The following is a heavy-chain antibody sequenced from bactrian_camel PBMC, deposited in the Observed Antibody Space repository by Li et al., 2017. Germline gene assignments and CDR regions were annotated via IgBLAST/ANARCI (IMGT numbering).Heavy chain of an antibody. CDR2: IRVIDGYA. Sequence: QLVESGGGSAQAGGSLRLSCEASRQSYCMAWFRQVPGKEREVIATIRVIDGYAIYVDSVRGRFTISQDNAKNTVYLQMNSLKPEDTAMYYCAASQRSPWVECGRRATTDWGYWGQGTQVTVS. V-gene: IGHV3-3*01. D-gene: IGHD3*01. CDR1: RQSYC. J-gene: IGHJ6*01. CDR3: AASQRSPWVECGRRATTDWGY.